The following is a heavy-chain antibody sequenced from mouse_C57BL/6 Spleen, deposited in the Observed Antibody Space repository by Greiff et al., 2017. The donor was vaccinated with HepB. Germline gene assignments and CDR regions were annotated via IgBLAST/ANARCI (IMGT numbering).Heavy chain of an antibody. V-gene: IGHV7-3*01. CDR1: GFTFTDYY. D-gene: IGHD1-1*01. Sequence: EVQLVESGGGLVQPGGSLSLSCAASGFTFTDYYMSWVRQPPGKALEWLGFIRNKANGYTTEYSASVKGRFTISRDNSQSILYLQMNALRAEDSATYYCARSVADWYFDVWGTGTTVTVSS. CDR2: IRNKANGYTT. CDR3: ARSVADWYFDV. J-gene: IGHJ1*03.